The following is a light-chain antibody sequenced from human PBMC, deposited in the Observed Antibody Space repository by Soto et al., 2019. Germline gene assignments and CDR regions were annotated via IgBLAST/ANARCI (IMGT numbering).Light chain of an antibody. CDR1: QGISRY. J-gene: IGKJ3*01. V-gene: IGKV1-9*01. CDR2: PAS. CDR3: QQLDSYPYT. Sequence: DIQLTQSPSFLSASIGDRVTITCRASQGISRYLAWYQQKPGKAPKLLIYPASTLQSGLPTRFIGSGAGTEFTLTLSNLQHDDFPHYYRQQLDSYPYTFSPGTKVD.